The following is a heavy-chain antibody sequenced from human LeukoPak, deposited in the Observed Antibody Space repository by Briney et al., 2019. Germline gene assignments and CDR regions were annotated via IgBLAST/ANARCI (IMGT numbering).Heavy chain of an antibody. Sequence: PGGSLRLSCAASGFTFSSYEMNWVRQAPGKGLEWVSYISSSSSYIYYADSVKGRFTISRDNAKNSLYLQMNSLRAEDTAVYYCARDGYGVIFDYWGQGTLVTVSS. CDR2: ISSSSSYI. J-gene: IGHJ4*02. V-gene: IGHV3-21*05. CDR3: ARDGYGVIFDY. D-gene: IGHD4-17*01. CDR1: GFTFSSYE.